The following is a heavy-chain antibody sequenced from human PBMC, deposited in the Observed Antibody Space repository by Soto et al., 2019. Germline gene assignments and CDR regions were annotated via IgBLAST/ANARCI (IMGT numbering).Heavy chain of an antibody. V-gene: IGHV4-59*01. CDR3: ARVLTGSSLFDY. CDR1: GGSIISDY. D-gene: IGHD1-26*01. CDR2: ISYSGST. Sequence: SETLSLTCTVSGGSIISDYWSWIRQPPGKGLEWIGYISYSGSTNYNPSLKSRVTISVDTSKNQFSLKLSSVTAADTAVYFCARVLTGSSLFDYWGQGTLVTVSS. J-gene: IGHJ4*02.